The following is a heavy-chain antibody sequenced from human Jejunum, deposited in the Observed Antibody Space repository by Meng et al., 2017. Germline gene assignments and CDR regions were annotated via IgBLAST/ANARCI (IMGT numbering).Heavy chain of an antibody. CDR3: AGTPDFGSGDYYTLYWFDR. Sequence: SETLSLTCTVSGGSIRGFYLTWIRQPAGKGLEWIGRIYNNGNTNYNPSLKSRVTMSIETSKNQVSLKLTSVTGADTAMYYCAGTPDFGSGDYYTLYWFDRWGQGTLVTVSS. J-gene: IGHJ5*02. D-gene: IGHD3-10*01. CDR2: IYNNGNT. V-gene: IGHV4-4*07. CDR1: GGSIRGFY.